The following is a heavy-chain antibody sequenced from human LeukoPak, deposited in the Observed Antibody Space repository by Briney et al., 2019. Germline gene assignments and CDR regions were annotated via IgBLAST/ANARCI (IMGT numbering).Heavy chain of an antibody. J-gene: IGHJ4*02. CDR1: GGSISSSY. D-gene: IGHD1-1*01. V-gene: IGHV4-59*01. Sequence: SETLSLTCTVSGGSISSSYWSWIRQPPGKGLEWIGYIYYSGSTNYNPSLKSRVTISVDTSKNQFSLKLSSVTAADTAVYCCARGSAYGYPYDVIYYFDYWGQGTLVTVSS. CDR3: ARGSAYGYPYDVIYYFDY. CDR2: IYYSGST.